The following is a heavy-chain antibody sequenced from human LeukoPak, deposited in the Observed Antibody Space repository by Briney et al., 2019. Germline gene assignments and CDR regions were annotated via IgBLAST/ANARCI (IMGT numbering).Heavy chain of an antibody. D-gene: IGHD6-13*01. CDR2: IYYSGNT. Sequence: PSETLSLTCTVSGGSISSSSYYWGWIRQPPGKGLEWIGTIYYSGNTYYNPSLKSRVTISVDTSKNQFSLKLSSVTAADTAVYYCARQPGIAAFDYWGQGTLVTVSS. J-gene: IGHJ4*02. CDR1: GGSISSSSYY. CDR3: ARQPGIAAFDY. V-gene: IGHV4-39*01.